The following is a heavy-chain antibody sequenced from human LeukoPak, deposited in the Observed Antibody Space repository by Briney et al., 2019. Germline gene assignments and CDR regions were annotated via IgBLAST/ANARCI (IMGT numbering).Heavy chain of an antibody. CDR2: ISSSSSYI. J-gene: IGHJ6*03. D-gene: IGHD1-26*01. Sequence: GGSLRLSCAASGFTFSSYEMNWVRQAPGKGLEWVSSISSSSSYIYYADSVKGRFTISRDNAKNSLYLQMNSLRAEDTAVYYCARGPYSGTYGDTYYYYMDVWGKGTTVTISS. CDR3: ARGPYSGTYGDTYYYYMDV. V-gene: IGHV3-21*01. CDR1: GFTFSSYE.